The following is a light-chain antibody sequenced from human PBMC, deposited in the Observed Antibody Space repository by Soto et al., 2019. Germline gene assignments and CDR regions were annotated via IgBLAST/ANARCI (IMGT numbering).Light chain of an antibody. CDR1: QSISSW. Sequence: DIPMTQSPSTLSASVGDRVTITCRVSQSISSWLAWYQQKPGKAPKLLIYKASSLESGVPSRFSGSGSGTEFTLTISSLQPDDFATYYCQQYNSYPWTFGQGTKVEIK. J-gene: IGKJ1*01. V-gene: IGKV1-5*03. CDR2: KAS. CDR3: QQYNSYPWT.